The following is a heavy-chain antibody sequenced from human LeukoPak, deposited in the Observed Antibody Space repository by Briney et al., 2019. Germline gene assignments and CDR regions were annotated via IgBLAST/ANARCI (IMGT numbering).Heavy chain of an antibody. J-gene: IGHJ4*02. V-gene: IGHV3-64*01. CDR1: GFTFIKNV. CDR3: ARGQAYYYDSSGLTFDY. D-gene: IGHD3-22*01. Sequence: QPGGSLRLSCAAKGFTFIKNVMFWVRQAPGKGLEYVSAISVNGAYTYYANSVKGRFTISRDNSKNTLYLQMDSLKPEDMAVYYCARGQAYYYDSSGLTFDYWGQGTLVTVSS. CDR2: ISVNGAYT.